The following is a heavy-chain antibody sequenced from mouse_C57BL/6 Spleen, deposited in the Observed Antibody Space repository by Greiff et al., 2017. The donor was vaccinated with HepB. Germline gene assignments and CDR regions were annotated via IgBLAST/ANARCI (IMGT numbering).Heavy chain of an antibody. CDR1: GYTFTSYW. Sequence: VQLQESGAELVKPGASVKVSCKASGYTFTSYWMHWVKQRPGQGLEWIGRIHPSDSDTNYNQKFKGKATLTVDKSSSTAYMQLSSLTSEDSAVYYCAITPHSADDGYYRYAMDYWGQGTSVTVSS. CDR2: IHPSDSDT. V-gene: IGHV1-74*04. D-gene: IGHD2-3*01. J-gene: IGHJ4*01. CDR3: AITPHSADDGYYRYAMDY.